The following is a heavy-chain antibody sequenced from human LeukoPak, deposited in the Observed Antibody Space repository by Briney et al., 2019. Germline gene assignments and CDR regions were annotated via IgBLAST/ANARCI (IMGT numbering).Heavy chain of an antibody. CDR3: ARESPGIAAAGLGF. V-gene: IGHV3-48*04. CDR1: GFTFSSYS. Sequence: GGSLRLSCAASGFTFSSYSMNWVRQAPGKGLEWISYISSSGSTRYYADSVKGRFTISRDNAKNLLYLEMNSLRAEDTAVYYCARESPGIAAAGLGFWGQGTLVTVSS. D-gene: IGHD6-13*01. J-gene: IGHJ4*02. CDR2: ISSSGSTR.